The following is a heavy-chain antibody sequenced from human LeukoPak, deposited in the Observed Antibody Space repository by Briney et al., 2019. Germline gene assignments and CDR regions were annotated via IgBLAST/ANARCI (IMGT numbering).Heavy chain of an antibody. D-gene: IGHD1-1*01. CDR3: ARDQLARGSPTLKEEYYFDY. CDR1: GGSISSYY. CDR2: IYTSGST. V-gene: IGHV4-4*07. Sequence: SETLSLTCTVSGGSISSYYWSWIRQPAGKGLEWIGRIYTSGSTSYNPYLKSRVTMSVDTSKNQFSLKLSSVTAADTAVYYCARDQLARGSPTLKEEYYFDYWGQGTLVTVSS. J-gene: IGHJ4*02.